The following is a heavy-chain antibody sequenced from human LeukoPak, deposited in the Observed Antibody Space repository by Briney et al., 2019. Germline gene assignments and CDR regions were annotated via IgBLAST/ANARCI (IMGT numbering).Heavy chain of an antibody. CDR3: ARHTVVTPDDAFDI. D-gene: IGHD4-23*01. V-gene: IGHV4-59*08. J-gene: IGHJ3*02. Sequence: PSETLSLTCTVPGGSISSYYWSWIRQPPGKGLEWIGYIYYSGSTNYNPSLKSRVTISVDTSKNQFSLKLSSVTAADTAVYYCARHTVVTPDDAFDIWGQGTMVTVSS. CDR2: IYYSGST. CDR1: GGSISSYY.